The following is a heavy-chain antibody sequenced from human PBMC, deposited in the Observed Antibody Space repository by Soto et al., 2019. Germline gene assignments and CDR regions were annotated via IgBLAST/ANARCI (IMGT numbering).Heavy chain of an antibody. D-gene: IGHD5-12*01. Sequence: PGESLRLSCAASGFTFSSYAITWVRQAPGKGLDWVSAIRGSGYTTFYADSVKGRFTISRDNSKNTLYLQMNSLRAEDTAVYYCGKDGQAGDGYNLPDYWGLGTLVTVSS. V-gene: IGHV3-23*01. CDR3: GKDGQAGDGYNLPDY. CDR2: IRGSGYTT. CDR1: GFTFSSYA. J-gene: IGHJ4*02.